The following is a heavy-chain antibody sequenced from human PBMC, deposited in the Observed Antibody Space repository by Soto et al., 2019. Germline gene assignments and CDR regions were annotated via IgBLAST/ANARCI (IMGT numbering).Heavy chain of an antibody. CDR1: GGTFSSYA. CDR2: IIPIFGTA. J-gene: IGHJ4*02. V-gene: IGHV1-69*13. CDR3: ARSPPSHYDSSGYYYSTFWFDY. D-gene: IGHD3-22*01. Sequence: SVKVSCKASGGTFSSYAISWVRQAPGQGLEWMGGIIPIFGTANYAQKFQGRVTITADESTSTAYMELSSLRSEDTAVYYCARSPPSHYDSSGYYYSTFWFDYWGQGTLVTVSS.